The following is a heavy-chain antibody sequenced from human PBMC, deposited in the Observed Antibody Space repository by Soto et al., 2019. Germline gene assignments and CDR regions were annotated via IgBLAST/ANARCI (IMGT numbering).Heavy chain of an antibody. Sequence: QDQLVQSGAEVKKPGSSVKVSCKAFGGPFSSHTFSWVRQAPGQGLEWMGRIIPALGTTTYAQKFQGRVTITADESVTTVYMDLNSLSTEDTAVYYCARPDFGDYWYFDLWGRGTLVTVSS. CDR1: GGPFSSHT. D-gene: IGHD4-17*01. CDR2: IIPALGTT. CDR3: ARPDFGDYWYFDL. V-gene: IGHV1-69*08. J-gene: IGHJ2*01.